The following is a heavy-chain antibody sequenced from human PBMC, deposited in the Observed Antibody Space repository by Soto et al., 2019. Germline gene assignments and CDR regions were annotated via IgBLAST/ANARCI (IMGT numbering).Heavy chain of an antibody. J-gene: IGHJ1*01. CDR2: FDPEDGET. D-gene: IGHD2-21*02. CDR1: GYTLTELS. Sequence: ASVKVSCKVSGYTLTELSMHWVRQAPGKGLEWMGGFDPEDGETIYAQKFQGRVTMTEDTSTDTAYMELSSLRSEDTAVYYCATWVYCGGDCYTLGLQHWGQGTPVIVSS. V-gene: IGHV1-24*01. CDR3: ATWVYCGGDCYTLGLQH.